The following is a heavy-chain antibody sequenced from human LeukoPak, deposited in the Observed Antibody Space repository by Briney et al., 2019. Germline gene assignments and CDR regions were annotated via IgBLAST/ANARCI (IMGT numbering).Heavy chain of an antibody. CDR2: INHSGST. D-gene: IGHD1-26*01. J-gene: IGHJ4*02. CDR3: ARHSAIVGAPHLDY. Sequence: SETLSLTCAVYGGSFSGYYWSWIRQPPGKGLEWIGEINHSGSTNYNPSLKSRVTISVDTSKNQFSLKLSSVTAADTAVYYCARHSAIVGAPHLDYWGQGTLVTVSS. CDR1: GGSFSGYY. V-gene: IGHV4-34*01.